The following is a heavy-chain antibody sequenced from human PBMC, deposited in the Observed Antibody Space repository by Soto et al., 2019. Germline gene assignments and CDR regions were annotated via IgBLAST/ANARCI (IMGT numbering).Heavy chain of an antibody. Sequence: TSETLSLTCTVSSGSISTYYWSWIRQPPGKGLEWIGYIYYTGSTNYNPSLKTRVAISMDTSKNQFSLNLSSVTAADTAVYYCGRLEGLATISYYFDYWGQGALVTVSS. CDR1: SGSISTYY. D-gene: IGHD3-9*01. V-gene: IGHV4-59*01. CDR2: IYYTGST. CDR3: GRLEGLATISYYFDY. J-gene: IGHJ4*02.